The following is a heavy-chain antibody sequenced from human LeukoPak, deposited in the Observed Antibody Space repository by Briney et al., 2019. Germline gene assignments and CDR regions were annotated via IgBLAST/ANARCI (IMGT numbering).Heavy chain of an antibody. J-gene: IGHJ4*02. D-gene: IGHD4-17*01. CDR3: ARYDGDYFEY. V-gene: IGHV1-2*02. CDR1: GYTFTGYY. CDR2: INPNSGGT. Sequence: ASVKVSCKASGYTFTGYYMHWVRQAPGQGLEWMGWINPNSGGTNYAQKFQGRVTMTRDKSISTAYLQWSSLKASDTAMYYCARYDGDYFEYWGQGTLVTVSS.